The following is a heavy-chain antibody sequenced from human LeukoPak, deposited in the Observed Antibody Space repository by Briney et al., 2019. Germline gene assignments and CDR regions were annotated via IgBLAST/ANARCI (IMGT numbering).Heavy chain of an antibody. J-gene: IGHJ4*02. Sequence: PSETLSLTCAVSGGSFSGHYWNWIRQPPGKGLEWIGEINHGGSTNYNPSLKSRVTISVDTSQKQFSLKLSSVTAADTAVYYCARTRVVPAPTYYFDYWGQGTLVTVSS. D-gene: IGHD2-2*01. CDR3: ARTRVVPAPTYYFDY. V-gene: IGHV4-34*01. CDR1: GGSFSGHY. CDR2: INHGGST.